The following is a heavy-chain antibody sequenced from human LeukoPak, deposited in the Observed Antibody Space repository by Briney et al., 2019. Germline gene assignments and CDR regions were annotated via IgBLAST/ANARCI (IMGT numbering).Heavy chain of an antibody. CDR2: ISAYNGNT. CDR3: AREGYYGSGSYYNRSPFDY. V-gene: IGHV1-18*04. D-gene: IGHD3-10*01. CDR1: GYTFTSYG. J-gene: IGHJ4*02. Sequence: SVKASCKASGYTFTSYGTSWVRQAPGQGLEWMGWISAYNGNTNYAQKLQGRVTMTTDTATSTAYMELRSLRSDDTAVYYCAREGYYGSGSYYNRSPFDYWGQGTLVTVSS.